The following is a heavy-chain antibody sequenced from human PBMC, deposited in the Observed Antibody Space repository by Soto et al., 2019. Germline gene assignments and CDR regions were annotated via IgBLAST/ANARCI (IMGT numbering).Heavy chain of an antibody. D-gene: IGHD5-18*01. CDR3: ARVPLRGYGLYSGIMDV. Sequence: QVQLQESGPGLVKPSETLSLTCTVSGGSISSTYWNWIRQPAGKGLEWIGRIYTSGSTSYNPSLKSRVTMSIDTSKSQFSLKLSSVTAAHTAVYYCARVPLRGYGLYSGIMDVWGQGSTVTVSS. CDR1: GGSISSTY. V-gene: IGHV4-4*07. J-gene: IGHJ6*02. CDR2: IYTSGST.